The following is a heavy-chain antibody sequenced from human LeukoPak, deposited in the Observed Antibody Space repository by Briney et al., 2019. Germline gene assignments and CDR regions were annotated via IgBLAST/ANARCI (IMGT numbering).Heavy chain of an antibody. J-gene: IGHJ3*02. CDR3: ARVAMATIGVGAFDI. V-gene: IGHV4-39*07. CDR2: IYYSGST. Sequence: SETLSLTCTVSGGSISSSSYYWGWIRQPPGKGPEWIGSIYYSGSTYYNPSLKSRVTISVDTSKNQFSLKLSSVTAADTAVYYCARVAMATIGVGAFDIWGQGTVVTVSS. D-gene: IGHD5-24*01. CDR1: GGSISSSSYY.